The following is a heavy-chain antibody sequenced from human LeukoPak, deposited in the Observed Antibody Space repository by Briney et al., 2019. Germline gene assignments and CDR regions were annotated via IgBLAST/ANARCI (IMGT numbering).Heavy chain of an antibody. J-gene: IGHJ3*02. CDR2: ISYSGST. V-gene: IGHV4-59*01. D-gene: IGHD6-19*01. CDR3: ARAFSAWPHAFDI. Sequence: PSETLSLTCTVSGGYMSTYYRGWVRQPPGKGLEWIGYISYSGSTTYHPSLNSRVTISLDTSKYQFSLMVTSVTAADTAVYFCARAFSAWPHAFDIWGRGTMVTVSS. CDR1: GGYMSTYY.